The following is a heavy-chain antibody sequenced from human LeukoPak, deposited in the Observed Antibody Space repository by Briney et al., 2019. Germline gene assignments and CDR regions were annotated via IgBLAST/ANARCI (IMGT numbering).Heavy chain of an antibody. J-gene: IGHJ4*02. D-gene: IGHD5-12*01. CDR2: ISSGSGHM. V-gene: IGHV3-21*01. CDR1: GFTFSSYT. CDR3: ARAGGYSGYDFLY. Sequence: GGSLRLSCVVSGFTFSSYTMNWVRQAPGKGLEWVSSISSGSGHMYYADSVKGRFTISRDNAKNSLYLQMHSLRAEDTAVYYCARAGGYSGYDFLYWGQGTLVTVSS.